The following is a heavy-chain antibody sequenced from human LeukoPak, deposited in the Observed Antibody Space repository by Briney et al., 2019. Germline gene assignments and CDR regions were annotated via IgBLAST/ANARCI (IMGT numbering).Heavy chain of an antibody. Sequence: ASVKVSCKTSGYTFTRYGVSWVRQAPGQGLEWMGWISGNNENTNYAQRVQDRITMTTDTSTSTAYMELRSLRSDDTAVYYCARAPFCSSVSCYRTNNWLDPWGQGTLVTVSS. CDR3: ARAPFCSSVSCYRTNNWLDP. CDR1: GYTFTRYG. V-gene: IGHV1-18*01. D-gene: IGHD2-2*01. CDR2: ISGNNENT. J-gene: IGHJ5*02.